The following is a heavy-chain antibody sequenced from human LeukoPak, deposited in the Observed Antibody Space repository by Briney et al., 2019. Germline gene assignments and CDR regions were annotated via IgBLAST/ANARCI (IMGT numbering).Heavy chain of an antibody. J-gene: IGHJ4*02. V-gene: IGHV3-53*01. CDR3: ARLHSIVVVNNYLDY. CDR1: GFTVSSNY. D-gene: IGHD3-22*01. Sequence: QPGGSLRLSCAASGFTVSSNYMSWVRQAPGKGLEWVSVIYSGGSTYYADSVKGRFTISRDNSKNTLYLQMNSLRAEDTAVYYCARLHSIVVVNNYLDYWGQRTLVTVSS. CDR2: IYSGGST.